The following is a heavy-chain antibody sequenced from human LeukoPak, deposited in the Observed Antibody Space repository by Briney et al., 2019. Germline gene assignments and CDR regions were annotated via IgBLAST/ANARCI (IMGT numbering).Heavy chain of an antibody. CDR1: GGSIGSYY. V-gene: IGHV4-59*12. CDR2: IYYSRST. J-gene: IGHJ4*02. D-gene: IGHD5-18*01. CDR3: ARVYFRGYSYGKYYFDY. Sequence: PSETLSLTCTVSGGSIGSYYWSWIRQPPGQGLEWIGYIYYSRSTNHNPSLKSRVTISVDTSKNQFSLKLSSVTAADTAVYYCARVYFRGYSYGKYYFDYWGQGTLVTVSS.